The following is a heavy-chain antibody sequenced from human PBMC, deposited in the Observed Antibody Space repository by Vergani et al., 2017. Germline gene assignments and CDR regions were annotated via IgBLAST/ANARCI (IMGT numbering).Heavy chain of an antibody. D-gene: IGHD6-13*01. CDR2: IYYSGST. V-gene: IGHV4-59*01. Sequence: QVQLQESGPGLVKPSETLSLTCTVSGGSISSYYWSWIRQPPGKGLEWIGYIYYSGSTNYNPSLKSRVTISVDTSKNQFSLKLSSVTAADTAVHYCASSIAAAGTDAFDIWGQGTMVTVSS. CDR3: ASSIAAAGTDAFDI. J-gene: IGHJ3*02. CDR1: GGSISSYY.